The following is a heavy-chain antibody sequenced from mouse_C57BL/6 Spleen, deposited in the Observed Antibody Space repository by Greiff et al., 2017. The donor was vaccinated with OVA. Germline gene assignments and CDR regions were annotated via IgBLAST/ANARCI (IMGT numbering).Heavy chain of an antibody. CDR3: ARIPAQGVYAMDY. V-gene: IGHV1-22*01. CDR2: INPNNGGT. D-gene: IGHD3-2*02. CDR1: GYTFTDYN. Sequence: EVQLQQSGPELVKPGASVKMSCKASGYTFTDYNMHWVKQSHGKSLEWIGYINPNNGGTSYNQKFKGKATLTADKSSSTAYMELRSLTSEDSAVYFCARIPAQGVYAMDYWGQGTSVTVSS. J-gene: IGHJ4*01.